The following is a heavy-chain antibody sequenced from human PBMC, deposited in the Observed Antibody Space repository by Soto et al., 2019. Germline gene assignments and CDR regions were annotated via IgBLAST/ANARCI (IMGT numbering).Heavy chain of an antibody. CDR2: ISYDGSNK. CDR3: AREEALIVGIVVVPAAMEMDV. D-gene: IGHD2-2*01. V-gene: IGHV3-30-3*01. Sequence: GGSLRLSCAASGFTFSSYAMHWVRQAPGKGLEWVAVISYDGSNKYYADSVKGRFTISRDNSKNTLYLQMNSLRAEDTAVYYCAREEALIVGIVVVPAAMEMDVWGQGTTVTVSS. CDR1: GFTFSSYA. J-gene: IGHJ6*02.